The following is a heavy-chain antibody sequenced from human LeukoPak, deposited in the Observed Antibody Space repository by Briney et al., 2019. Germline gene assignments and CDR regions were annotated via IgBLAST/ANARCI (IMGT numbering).Heavy chain of an antibody. CDR1: GYTFSDYG. CDR3: AKERRSSSWYFDH. Sequence: GGSLRLSCVASGYTFSDYGLHWVRQAPGKGLDWVAVISYDGGNKHFADSVKGRFTISRDNSRNTLYLEMNSLIAEDTAVYYCAKERRSSSWYFDHWGQGTLVTVSS. D-gene: IGHD6-13*01. V-gene: IGHV3-30*18. CDR2: ISYDGGNK. J-gene: IGHJ4*02.